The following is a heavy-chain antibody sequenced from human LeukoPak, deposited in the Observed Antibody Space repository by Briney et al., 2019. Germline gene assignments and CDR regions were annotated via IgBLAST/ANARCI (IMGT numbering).Heavy chain of an antibody. CDR1: GGSVSSTTYY. V-gene: IGHV4-39*01. Sequence: SETLSLTCTVSGGSVSSTTYYWSWIRQPPGKGLEWIASINYSGSTYYNPSLMSRVTISVDTSENQFSLKLSSVTAADTAVYYCARYVVYGSGKYYFDYWGQGTLVTVSS. J-gene: IGHJ4*02. CDR2: INYSGST. D-gene: IGHD3-10*01. CDR3: ARYVVYGSGKYYFDY.